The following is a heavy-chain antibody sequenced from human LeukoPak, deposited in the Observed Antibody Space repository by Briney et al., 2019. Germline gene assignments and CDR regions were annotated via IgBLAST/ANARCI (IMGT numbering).Heavy chain of an antibody. J-gene: IGHJ4*02. V-gene: IGHV4-39*01. CDR1: GGSVSSSSHY. D-gene: IGHD6-19*01. Sequence: PSETLSLTCTVSGGSVSSSSHYWGWIRQPPGKGLEWIGSVFYSGSTYYNPSLKSRVTISVDTSKNQFSLKLSSVTAADTAVYYCARWRTVAGYQNFDYWGQGTLVTVSS. CDR3: ARWRTVAGYQNFDY. CDR2: VFYSGST.